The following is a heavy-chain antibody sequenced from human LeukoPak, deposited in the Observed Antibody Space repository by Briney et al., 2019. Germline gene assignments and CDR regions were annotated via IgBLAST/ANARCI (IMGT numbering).Heavy chain of an antibody. CDR2: IYYSGST. CDR3: ARRRRQYGYGPKGIENWFDP. CDR1: GGSISSGGYY. D-gene: IGHD5-18*01. V-gene: IGHV4-31*03. Sequence: SETLSLTCTVSGGSISSGGYYWSWIRQHPGKGLEWIGYIYYSGSTYYSPSLKSRVTISVDTSKNQFSLKLSSVTAADTAVYYCARRRRQYGYGPKGIENWFDPWGQGTLVTVSS. J-gene: IGHJ5*02.